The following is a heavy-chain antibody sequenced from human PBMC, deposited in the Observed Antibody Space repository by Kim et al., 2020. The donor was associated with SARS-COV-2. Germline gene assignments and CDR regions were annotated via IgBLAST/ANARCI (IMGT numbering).Heavy chain of an antibody. V-gene: IGHV1-24*01. CDR1: GYTLTELS. CDR2: FDPEDGET. D-gene: IGHD1-26*01. J-gene: IGHJ4*02. CDR3: ATVLWEPRNFDY. Sequence: ASVKVSCKVSGYTLTELSMHWVRQAPGKGLEWMGGFDPEDGETIYAQKFQGRVTMTEDTSTDTAYMELSSLRSEDTAVYYCATVLWEPRNFDYWGQGTLVTVSS.